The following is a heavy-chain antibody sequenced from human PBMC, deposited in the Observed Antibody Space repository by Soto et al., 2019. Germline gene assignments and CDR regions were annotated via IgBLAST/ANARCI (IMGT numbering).Heavy chain of an antibody. CDR3: ARDGPTSSIVVVPAAMLHY. D-gene: IGHD2-2*01. Sequence: GGSLRLSCAASGFTFSSYSMNWVRQAPGKGLEWVSSISSSSSYIYYADSVKGRFTISRDNAKNSLYLQMNSLRAEDTAVYYCARDGPTSSIVVVPAAMLHYWGQRTLVTVSS. J-gene: IGHJ4*02. CDR2: ISSSSSYI. CDR1: GFTFSSYS. V-gene: IGHV3-21*01.